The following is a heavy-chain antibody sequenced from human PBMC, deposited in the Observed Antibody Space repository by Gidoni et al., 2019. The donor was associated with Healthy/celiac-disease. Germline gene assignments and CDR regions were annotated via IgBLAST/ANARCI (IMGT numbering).Heavy chain of an antibody. CDR2: IYYSGST. J-gene: IGHJ4*02. D-gene: IGHD3-16*02. CDR3: AREGAGLHLGELSAYFDY. V-gene: IGHV4-31*02. Sequence: SWIRQHPGKGLEWIGYIYYSGSTYYHPSLKSRVTISVDTSKNQFSLKLSSVTAADTAVYYCAREGAGLHLGELSAYFDYWGQGTLVTVSS.